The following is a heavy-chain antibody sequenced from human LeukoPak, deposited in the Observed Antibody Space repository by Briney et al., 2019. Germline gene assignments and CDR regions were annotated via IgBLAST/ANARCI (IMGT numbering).Heavy chain of an antibody. CDR3: AKRSVVVPAAKIYYYYYMDV. Sequence: GGSLRLSYAASGFTFDDYAMHWVRQAPGKGLEWVSAISGSGGSTYYADSVKGRFTISGDNSKNTLYLQMNSLRAEDTAVYYCAKRSVVVPAAKIYYYYYMDVWGKGTTVTVSS. CDR2: ISGSGGST. V-gene: IGHV3-23*01. D-gene: IGHD2-2*01. J-gene: IGHJ6*03. CDR1: GFTFDDYA.